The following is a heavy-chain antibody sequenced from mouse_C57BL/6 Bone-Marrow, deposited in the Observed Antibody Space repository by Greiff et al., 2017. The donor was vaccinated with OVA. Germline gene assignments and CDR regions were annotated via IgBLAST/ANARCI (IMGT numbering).Heavy chain of an antibody. D-gene: IGHD1-1*01. CDR1: GYTFTSYW. CDR3: TKITTVDHYFDH. CDR2: IYPGNSDT. Sequence: VQLQQSGTVLARPGASVKMSCKTSGYTFTSYWMHWVKQRPGQGLEWIGAIYPGNSDTSYNQKFKGKAKLTAVTSASTAYMELSSLTNEDSAVYYCTKITTVDHYFDHWGQGTTLTVSS. J-gene: IGHJ2*01. V-gene: IGHV1-5*01.